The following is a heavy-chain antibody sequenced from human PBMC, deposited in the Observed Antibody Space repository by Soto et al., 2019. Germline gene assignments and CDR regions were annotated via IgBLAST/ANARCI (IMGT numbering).Heavy chain of an antibody. D-gene: IGHD6-6*01. V-gene: IGHV1-69*06. CDR3: ARTFSSSPAYYYGMDV. CDR2: IIPIFGTA. Sequence: ASVKVSCKASGGTFSSYAISWVRQAPGQGLEWMGGIIPIFGTANYAQKFQGRVTITADKSTSTAYMERSSLRSEDTAVYYCARTFSSSPAYYYGMDVWGQGTTVTVS. J-gene: IGHJ6*02. CDR1: GGTFSSYA.